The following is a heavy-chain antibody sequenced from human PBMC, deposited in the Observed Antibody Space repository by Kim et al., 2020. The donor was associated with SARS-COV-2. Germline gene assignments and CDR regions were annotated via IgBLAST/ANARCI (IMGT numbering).Heavy chain of an antibody. CDR1: GGSFSGYY. V-gene: IGHV4-34*01. Sequence: SETLSLTCAVYGGSFSGYYWNWIRQSPGKGLEWIGDITHSGRTNYNPALKSRVSMSLDTYKNQFSLRLSSVTAADTAAYYCERGDKGVVILDYYYYMDVWGKGTTVTVSS. D-gene: IGHD3-10*01. CDR2: ITHSGRT. CDR3: ERGDKGVVILDYYYYMDV. J-gene: IGHJ6*03.